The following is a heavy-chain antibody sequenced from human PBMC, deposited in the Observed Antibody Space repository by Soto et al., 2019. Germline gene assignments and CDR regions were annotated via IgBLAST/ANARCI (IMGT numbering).Heavy chain of an antibody. D-gene: IGHD3-10*01. CDR1: GGSISSGGYY. V-gene: IGHV4-31*03. J-gene: IGHJ5*02. Sequence: QVQLQESGPGLVKPSQTLSLTCTVSGGSISSGGYYWSWIRQHPGKGLEWIGYIYYIRSTYYNPSLQSRVTXSXDXXKNQFSLKLSSVTAADTAVYYCASGSGSYYSWFDPWGQGTLVTVSS. CDR2: IYYIRST. CDR3: ASGSGSYYSWFDP.